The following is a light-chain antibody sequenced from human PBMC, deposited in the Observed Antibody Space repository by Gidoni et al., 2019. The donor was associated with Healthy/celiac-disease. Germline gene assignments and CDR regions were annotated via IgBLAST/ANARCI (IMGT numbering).Light chain of an antibody. J-gene: IGLJ2*01. CDR1: NLGDKY. Sequence: SYELTQPPSVSVSPGQTASITCSGANLGDKYACWYQQKPGQSPVLFIYQDNKRPSGIPERFSGSNSGNTATLTISGTQAMDEADYYCQAGDSSTVFGGGTKLTVL. CDR3: QAGDSSTV. V-gene: IGLV3-1*01. CDR2: QDN.